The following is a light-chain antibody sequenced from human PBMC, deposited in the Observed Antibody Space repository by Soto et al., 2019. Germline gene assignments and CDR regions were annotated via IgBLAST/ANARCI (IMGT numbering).Light chain of an antibody. CDR2: WAS. CDR1: QSVLYSSNNKNY. V-gene: IGKV4-1*01. J-gene: IGKJ2*01. CDR3: HQYYNTPRT. Sequence: DIVMTQSPDSLAVSLGERATINCKSSQSVLYSSNNKNYLAWYQQKPGQPPKLLISWASTRESGVPDRFSGSWSGADFTLTISSLQAEDVAVYFCHQYYNTPRTFGQGTKLEIK.